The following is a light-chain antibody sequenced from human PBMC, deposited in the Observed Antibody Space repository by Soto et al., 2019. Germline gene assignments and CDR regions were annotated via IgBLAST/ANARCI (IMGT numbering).Light chain of an antibody. CDR3: QQFKSYSLT. CDR1: QGISSN. J-gene: IGKJ4*01. Sequence: IQLTHSPSSLSASVLDRVTITFRASQGISSNLAWYQQTPGKVPKLLISAASTLQSGVPSRLSGSGSGTDFTLTISSLQPEDFATYYCQQFKSYSLTCGGGTKGDIK. V-gene: IGKV1-9*01. CDR2: AAS.